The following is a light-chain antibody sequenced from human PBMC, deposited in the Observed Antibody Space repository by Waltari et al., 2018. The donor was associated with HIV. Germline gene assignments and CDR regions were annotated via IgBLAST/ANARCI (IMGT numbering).Light chain of an antibody. CDR3: QAWDNNSAV. CDR1: KLGDKY. V-gene: IGLV3-1*01. Sequence: SYELTQPPSMSVSPGQTASITCSGDKLGDKYVCWYQQRPGQSPVMVIYQNSGRPSGVPERFSGSKAGNTATLTISGTQAINEADYYCQAWDNNSAVFGGGTKLTVL. CDR2: QNS. J-gene: IGLJ2*01.